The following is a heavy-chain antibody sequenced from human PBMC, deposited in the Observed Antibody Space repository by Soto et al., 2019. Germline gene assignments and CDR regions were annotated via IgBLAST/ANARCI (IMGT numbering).Heavy chain of an antibody. V-gene: IGHV3-23*01. CDR2: ISDPGTST. D-gene: IGHD2-21*02. CDR3: AKSLVTPSDAFDL. J-gene: IGHJ3*01. CDR1: GFTFGNYA. Sequence: GGSLRLSCAAAGFTFGNYALNWGRQAPGKGLEWISSISDPGTSTYYANSVKGRFSMSRDNSKNTLFLQMNRLRADDTAVYFCAKSLVTPSDAFDLWGRGTLVTVSS.